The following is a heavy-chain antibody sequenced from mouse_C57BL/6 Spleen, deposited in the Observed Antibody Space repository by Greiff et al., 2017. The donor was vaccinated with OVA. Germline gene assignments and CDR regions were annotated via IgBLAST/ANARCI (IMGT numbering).Heavy chain of an antibody. V-gene: IGHV1-64*01. Sequence: QVQLKQPGAELVKPGASVKLSCKASGYTFTSYWMHWVKQRPGQGLEWIGMIHPNSGSTNYNEKFKSKATLTVDKSSSTAYMQLSSLTSEDSAVYYCARVDYDYDVNYWGQGTTLTVSS. D-gene: IGHD2-4*01. CDR3: ARVDYDYDVNY. CDR2: IHPNSGST. CDR1: GYTFTSYW. J-gene: IGHJ2*01.